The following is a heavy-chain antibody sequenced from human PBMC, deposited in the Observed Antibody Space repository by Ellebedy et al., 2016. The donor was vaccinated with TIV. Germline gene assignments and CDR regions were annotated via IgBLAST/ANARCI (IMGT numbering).Heavy chain of an antibody. D-gene: IGHD3-3*01. Sequence: MPSETLSLTCNVSGGSISIYHWNWIRQSPGKGLEWIGYVYYSGGTTYNPSLQSRVTMSVDTSKNQFSLKLRSVTAADTAVYYCARNDDSWSGYFDYWGQGNLVTVSS. J-gene: IGHJ4*02. CDR2: VYYSGGT. CDR3: ARNDDSWSGYFDY. CDR1: GGSISIYH. V-gene: IGHV4-59*01.